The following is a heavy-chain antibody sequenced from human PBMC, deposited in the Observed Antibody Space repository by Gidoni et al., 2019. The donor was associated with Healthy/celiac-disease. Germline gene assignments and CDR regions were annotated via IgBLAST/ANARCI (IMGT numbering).Heavy chain of an antibody. V-gene: IGHV3-30*18. J-gene: IGHJ4*02. CDR2: ISYDGSNK. CDR1: GFTFSSYG. D-gene: IGHD6-25*01. Sequence: QVQLVESGGDVVQPGRSLRLSCAASGFTFSSYGMHWVRQAPGKGLEWVAVISYDGSNKYYADSVKGRFTISRDNSKNTLYLQMNSLRAEDTAVYYCAKDYHGGKQRGSGFLDYWGQGTLVTVSS. CDR3: AKDYHGGKQRGSGFLDY.